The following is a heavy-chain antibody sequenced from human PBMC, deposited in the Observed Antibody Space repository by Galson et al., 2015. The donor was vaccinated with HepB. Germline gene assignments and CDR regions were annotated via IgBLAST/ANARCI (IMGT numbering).Heavy chain of an antibody. Sequence: SLRLSCAASGFTLSSYAMHWVRQAPGKGLEWVAVISYDGSNKYYADSVKGRFTISRDNSKNTLYLQMNSLRAEDTAVYYCARDRGIAARPEVFDYWGQGALVTVSS. V-gene: IGHV3-30-3*01. D-gene: IGHD6-6*01. CDR3: ARDRGIAARPEVFDY. CDR2: ISYDGSNK. J-gene: IGHJ4*02. CDR1: GFTLSSYA.